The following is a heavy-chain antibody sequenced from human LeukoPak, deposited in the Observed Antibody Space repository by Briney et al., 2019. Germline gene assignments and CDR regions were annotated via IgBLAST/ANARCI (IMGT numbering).Heavy chain of an antibody. D-gene: IGHD5-24*01. CDR1: GFTFSSYG. V-gene: IGHV3-30*18. CDR2: ISYDGSNK. Sequence: GGSLRLSCAASGFTFSSYGMHWVRQAPGKGLEWVAVISYDGSNKYYADSVKGRFTISRDNSKNTLYLQMNSLRAEDTAVYYCAKGAVEMAADYWGQGTLVTVSS. CDR3: AKGAVEMAADY. J-gene: IGHJ4*02.